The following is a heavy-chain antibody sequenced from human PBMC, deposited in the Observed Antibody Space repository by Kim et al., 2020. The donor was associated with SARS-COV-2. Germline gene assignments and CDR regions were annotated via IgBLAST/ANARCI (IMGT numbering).Heavy chain of an antibody. J-gene: IGHJ4*02. Sequence: VVGPFTISRDNSKNTLYLQMNNLRAEDTALYYCVKEAAFTTVVVDYYFDFWGQGTLVTVSS. CDR3: VKEAAFTTVVVDYYFDF. V-gene: IGHV3-23*01. D-gene: IGHD2-15*01.